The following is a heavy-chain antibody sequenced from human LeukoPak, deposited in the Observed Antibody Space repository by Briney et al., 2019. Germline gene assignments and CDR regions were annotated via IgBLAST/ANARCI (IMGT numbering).Heavy chain of an antibody. Sequence: SETLSLTCAVSGVSITDNWWSWVRQPPGKGLEWIGEILHTGPTNFNPSLKSRVTISMNKSKNQLSLRLNSVTAADTAIYYCVRGGTYYLPYWGQGILVTVSS. CDR3: VRGGTYYLPY. V-gene: IGHV4-4*02. J-gene: IGHJ4*02. CDR1: GVSITDNW. CDR2: ILHTGPT. D-gene: IGHD1-26*01.